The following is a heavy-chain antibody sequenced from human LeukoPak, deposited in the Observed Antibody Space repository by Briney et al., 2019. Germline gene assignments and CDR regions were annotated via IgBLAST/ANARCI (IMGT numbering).Heavy chain of an antibody. D-gene: IGHD2-15*01. J-gene: IGHJ5*02. CDR3: ARGRYCSGGSCYWRGSWFDP. CDR2: MNPNSGNT. V-gene: IGHV1-8*03. CDR1: GYTVTSYD. Sequence: ASVKVSCKASGYTVTSYDINWVRQATGQGLEWMGWMNPNSGNTGYAQKFQGRVTITRNTSISTAYMELSSLRSEATAVYYCARGRYCSGGSCYWRGSWFDPWGQGTLVTVSS.